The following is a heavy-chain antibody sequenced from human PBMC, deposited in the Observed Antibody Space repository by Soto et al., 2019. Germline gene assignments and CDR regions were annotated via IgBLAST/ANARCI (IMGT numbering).Heavy chain of an antibody. CDR3: ARESSPSGWYRLYDASDI. J-gene: IGHJ3*02. V-gene: IGHV3-30-3*01. CDR2: ISYDGSNK. Sequence: GGSLRLSCAASGFTVSTKYMSWVRQAPGKGLEWVAVISYDGSNKYYADSVKGRFTISRDNSKNTLYLQMNSLRAEDTAVYYCARESSPSGWYRLYDASDIWGQGTMVTVSS. D-gene: IGHD6-19*01. CDR1: GFTVSTKY.